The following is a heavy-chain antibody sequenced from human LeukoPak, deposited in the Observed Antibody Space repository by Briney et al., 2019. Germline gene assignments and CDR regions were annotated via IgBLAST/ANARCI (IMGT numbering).Heavy chain of an antibody. CDR3: ARVRDRYDSSGYYYFDY. Sequence: GSLRLSCAASRFSFSSYSMHWVRQAPGKGLEWVAVISYDGSNKNYADSVKGRFTISRDNSKSTLYLQMHSLRAEDTAVYYCARVRDRYDSSGYYYFDYWGQGALVTVSS. CDR1: RFSFSSYS. CDR2: ISYDGSNK. V-gene: IGHV3-30-3*01. D-gene: IGHD3-22*01. J-gene: IGHJ4*02.